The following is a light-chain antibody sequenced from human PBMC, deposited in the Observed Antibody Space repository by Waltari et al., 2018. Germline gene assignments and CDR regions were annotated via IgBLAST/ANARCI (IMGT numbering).Light chain of an antibody. CDR1: SRDISASNF. CDR3: SSYTTGSTRYV. Sequence: SALTQPASVSQPPGKSITIPCTGTSRDISASNFVCWYQKHPSKAPKVLIYDVNNLPAGVSSRFSGSKSGNTASLTISGLQAEDEADYYCSSYTTGSTRYVFGSGTQVTVL. V-gene: IGLV2-14*03. CDR2: DVN. J-gene: IGLJ1*01.